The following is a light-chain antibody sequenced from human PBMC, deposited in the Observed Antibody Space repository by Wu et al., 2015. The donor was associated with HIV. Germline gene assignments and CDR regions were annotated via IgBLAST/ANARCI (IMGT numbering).Light chain of an antibody. CDR3: QQYDNFPYD. CDR2: DAS. Sequence: DIQMIQSPSPLSASVGDRVTITCQASEEISNYLDWYQQKPGKAPKLLIYDASKVETGVPSRFSGSGSGTDFTFTISSLQPEDIATYYCQQYDNFPYDFGQGTKLEIK. V-gene: IGKV1-33*01. CDR1: EEISNY. J-gene: IGKJ2*01.